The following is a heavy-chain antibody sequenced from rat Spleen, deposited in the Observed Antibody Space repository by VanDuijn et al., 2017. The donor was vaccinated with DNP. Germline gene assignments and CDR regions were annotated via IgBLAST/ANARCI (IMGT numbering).Heavy chain of an antibody. V-gene: IGHV5-27*01. J-gene: IGHJ2*01. Sequence: EVQLVESGGGLVQPGRSLKLSCAASGFTFSDYYMAWVRQAPTKGLEWVAYISPSGGSTYYRDSVKGRFTISRDNAKSTLYLQMDSLRSEDTATYYCATHDYASWGWGQGVMVTVSS. CDR2: ISPSGGST. CDR3: ATHDYASWG. CDR1: GFTFSDYY. D-gene: IGHD1-7*01.